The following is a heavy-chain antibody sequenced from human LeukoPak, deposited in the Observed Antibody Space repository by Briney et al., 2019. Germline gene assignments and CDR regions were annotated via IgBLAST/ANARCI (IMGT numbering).Heavy chain of an antibody. V-gene: IGHV4-38-2*02. Sequence: SETLSLTCTVTGYSLRSGYYWGWIRQPPGKGLEWIGSIYHSGSTYYTPSLKSRVTISVDTSKTQFSLKLTSVTAADTAVYYCARVSPTTVTTGDYWGQGTLVTVSS. CDR1: GYSLRSGYY. CDR2: IYHSGST. CDR3: ARVSPTTVTTGDY. D-gene: IGHD4-17*01. J-gene: IGHJ4*02.